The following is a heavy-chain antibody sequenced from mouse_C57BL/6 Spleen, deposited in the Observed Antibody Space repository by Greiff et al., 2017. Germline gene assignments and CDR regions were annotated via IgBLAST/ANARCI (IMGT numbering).Heavy chain of an antibody. V-gene: IGHV1-63*01. J-gene: IGHJ4*01. CDR3: ARTLLRYSGAMDY. D-gene: IGHD1-2*01. CDR1: GYTFTNYW. Sequence: VKLMESGAELVRPGTSVKMSCKASGYTFTNYWIGWAKQRPGHGLEWIGDIYPGGGYTNYNEKFKGKATLTADKSSSTAYMQFSSLTSEDSAIYYCARTLLRYSGAMDYWGQGTSVTVSS. CDR2: IYPGGGYT.